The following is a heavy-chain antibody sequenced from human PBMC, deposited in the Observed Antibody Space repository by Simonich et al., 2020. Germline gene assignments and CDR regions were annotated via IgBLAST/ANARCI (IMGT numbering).Heavy chain of an antibody. CDR1: GFTFSSYS. Sequence: GGGLVKPGGSLRLSCAASGFTFSSYSMNWVRQAPGKGLEWVSSISISISYIYYADSVKGRFTISRDNAKNSLYLQMNSLRAEDTAVYYCARDTSYYGSGSYYFDYWGQGTLVTVSS. V-gene: IGHV3-21*01. D-gene: IGHD3-10*01. CDR3: ARDTSYYGSGSYYFDY. CDR2: ISISISYI. J-gene: IGHJ4*02.